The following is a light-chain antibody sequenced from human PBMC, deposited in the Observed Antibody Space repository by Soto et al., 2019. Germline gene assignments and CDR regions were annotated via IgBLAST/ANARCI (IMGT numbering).Light chain of an antibody. V-gene: IGLV2-14*01. CDR3: SSYTGSNTPYV. J-gene: IGLJ1*01. CDR1: SSDVGAYHF. CDR2: EVT. Sequence: QSVLTQPASVSGSPGQSITISCTGSSSDVGAYHFVSWYQHHPGKAPKLILYEVTARPSGVSSRFSGSKSGNTGSLTISGLQADDEANYYCSSYTGSNTPYVFGTGTKVTVL.